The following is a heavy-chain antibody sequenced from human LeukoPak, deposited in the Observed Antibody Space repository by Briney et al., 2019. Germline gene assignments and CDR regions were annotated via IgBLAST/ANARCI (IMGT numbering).Heavy chain of an antibody. D-gene: IGHD3-22*01. V-gene: IGHV3-49*04. CDR2: IRSKAYGGTT. CDR1: GFTFGDYA. CDR3: TRDWEVGYYDSGGSPI. J-gene: IGHJ4*02. Sequence: GGSLRLSCTASGFTFGDYAMSWVRQAPGKGLEWVGFIRSKAYGGTTEYAASVKGRFTISRDDSKSIAYLQMNSLKTEDTAVYYCTRDWEVGYYDSGGSPIWGQGTLVTVSS.